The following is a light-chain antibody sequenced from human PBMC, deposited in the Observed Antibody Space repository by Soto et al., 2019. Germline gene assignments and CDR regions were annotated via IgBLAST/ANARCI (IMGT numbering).Light chain of an antibody. Sequence: QSALTQPRSVSGSPGQSAAISCTGSSSDVGGYNYVSWYQQLPGKVPKLIIYDVTERPSGVPDRFSGSKSGNTASLTISGLQAEDEGDYYCSSNAGPYTIFGGGTKLTVL. CDR2: DVT. CDR3: SSNAGPYTI. V-gene: IGLV2-11*01. CDR1: SSDVGGYNY. J-gene: IGLJ2*01.